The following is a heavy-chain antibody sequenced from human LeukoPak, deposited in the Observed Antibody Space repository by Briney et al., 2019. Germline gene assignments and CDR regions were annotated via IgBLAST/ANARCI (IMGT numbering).Heavy chain of an antibody. V-gene: IGHV4-39*01. CDR1: GGSISNTRYY. CDR3: ASSLRTMVRGVIGYYYGMDV. D-gene: IGHD3-10*01. CDR2: IHYSGST. J-gene: IGHJ6*02. Sequence: PSETLSLTCTVSGGSISNTRYYWGWIRQPPGKGLEWIGSIHYSGSTYYNPSLKSRVTISVDTSKNQFSLKLSSVTAADTAVYYCASSLRTMVRGVIGYYYGMDVWGQGTTVTVSS.